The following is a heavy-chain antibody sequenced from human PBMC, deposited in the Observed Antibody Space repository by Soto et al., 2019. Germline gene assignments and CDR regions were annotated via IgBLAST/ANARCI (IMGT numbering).Heavy chain of an antibody. V-gene: IGHV4-59*01. J-gene: IGHJ1*01. CDR3: ARGWGGYFQH. CDR1: GASISSYY. D-gene: IGHD7-27*01. Sequence: SETLSLTCTVSGASISSYYWSWIRQAPGQGLEWIAYISHGGSTKYNPSLTSRVTISIDTSKHQFSLKLSSVTAADTAVYYCARGWGGYFQHWGQGTLVTVSS. CDR2: ISHGGST.